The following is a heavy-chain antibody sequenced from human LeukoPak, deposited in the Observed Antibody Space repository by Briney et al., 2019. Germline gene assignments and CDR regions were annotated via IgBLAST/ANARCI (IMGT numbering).Heavy chain of an antibody. V-gene: IGHV3-30-3*01. D-gene: IGHD3-22*01. J-gene: IGHJ3*02. Sequence: GGSLRLSCAASGFTFSSYAMHWVRQAPGKGLEWVAVISYDGSNKYYADSVKGRFTISRDNSKNTLYLQMNSLRAEDTAVYYCASPTRYYYDSSGYPSPNMGRRGAFAIWGQGTMVTVSS. CDR2: ISYDGSNK. CDR1: GFTFSSYA. CDR3: ASPTRYYYDSSGYPSPNMGRRGAFAI.